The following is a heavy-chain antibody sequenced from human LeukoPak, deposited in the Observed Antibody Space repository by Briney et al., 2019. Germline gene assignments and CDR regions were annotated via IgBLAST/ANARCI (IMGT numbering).Heavy chain of an antibody. Sequence: ASETLSLTCTVSGGSISSSSYYWGWNRQPPGKGLEWIGSIYYSGSTYYNPSLKSRVTISVDTSKNQFSLKLSSVTAADTAVYYCASTHGGAFDIWGQGTMVTVSS. J-gene: IGHJ3*02. CDR3: ASTHGGAFDI. D-gene: IGHD3-16*01. CDR1: GGSISSSSYY. CDR2: IYYSGST. V-gene: IGHV4-39*01.